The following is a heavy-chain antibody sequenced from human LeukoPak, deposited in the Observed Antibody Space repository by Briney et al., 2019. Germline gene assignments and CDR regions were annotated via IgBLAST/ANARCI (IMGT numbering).Heavy chain of an antibody. CDR2: ISSSGSTI. CDR1: GFTFSNFE. Sequence: GGSPRLSCAASGFTFSNFEMNWVRQAPGKGLEWVSYISSSGSTIHYADSVKGRFTISRDNAKNSLYLQMNSLRGEDTAVYYCAREASGYRYGLDAFDIWGQGTAVTVSS. D-gene: IGHD5-18*01. V-gene: IGHV3-48*03. CDR3: AREASGYRYGLDAFDI. J-gene: IGHJ3*02.